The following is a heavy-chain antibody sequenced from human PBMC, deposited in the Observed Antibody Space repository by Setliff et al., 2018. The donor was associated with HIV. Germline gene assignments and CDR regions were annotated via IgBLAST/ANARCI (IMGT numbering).Heavy chain of an antibody. Sequence: PGESLKISCQGSGYSFTSYWIGWVRQMPGKGLEWMGIIYPGDSDTRYSPSFQGQVTISVDKSISTAYLQWSSLKASDTAVYYCARHQTAYGSLACLDYWGQGTLVTVSS. J-gene: IGHJ4*02. CDR2: IYPGDSDT. CDR3: ARHQTAYGSLACLDY. V-gene: IGHV5-51*01. CDR1: GYSFTSYW. D-gene: IGHD4-17*01.